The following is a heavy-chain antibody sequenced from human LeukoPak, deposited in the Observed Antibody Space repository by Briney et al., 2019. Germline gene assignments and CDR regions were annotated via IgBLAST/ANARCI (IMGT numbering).Heavy chain of an antibody. Sequence: SETLSLTCTVSGGSITTRSYYWGWIRQPPGKGLEWIGSMHHSGSTYYNPSLKSRVTTSVDTSKNQFSLKLSSVTAADTAVYYCARVRGYSYGELDSWGQGTLVTVSS. CDR1: GGSITTRSYY. V-gene: IGHV4-39*07. J-gene: IGHJ4*02. CDR3: ARVRGYSYGELDS. D-gene: IGHD5-18*01. CDR2: MHHSGST.